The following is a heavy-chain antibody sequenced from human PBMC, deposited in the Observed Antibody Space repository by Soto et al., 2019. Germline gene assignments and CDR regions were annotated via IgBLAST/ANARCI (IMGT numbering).Heavy chain of an antibody. D-gene: IGHD3-3*01. Sequence: EVQLVESGGGLVQPGGSLRLSCAASGSTFSSSEMHWVRQAPGQGLEWVSYISKSSSVIYYADSVKGRFTTSRDNAKNLLYLQMNSLRAEDTAVYFCASVNLRFSYGIDVWGQGTTVTVSS. J-gene: IGHJ6*02. CDR2: ISKSSSVI. CDR3: ASVNLRFSYGIDV. V-gene: IGHV3-48*03. CDR1: GSTFSSSE.